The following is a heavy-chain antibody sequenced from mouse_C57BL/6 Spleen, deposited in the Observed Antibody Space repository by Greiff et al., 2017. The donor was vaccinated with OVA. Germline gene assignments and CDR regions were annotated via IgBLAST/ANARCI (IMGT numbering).Heavy chain of an antibody. Sequence: EVKLMESGGDLVKPGGSLKLSCAASGFTFSSYGMSWVRQTPDKRLEWVATISSGGSYTYYPDSVKGRFTISRDNAKNTLYLQMSSLKSEDTAMYYCARDDDYWGQGTTLTVSS. CDR1: GFTFSSYG. CDR3: ARDDDY. J-gene: IGHJ2*01. CDR2: ISSGGSYT. D-gene: IGHD2-12*01. V-gene: IGHV5-6*01.